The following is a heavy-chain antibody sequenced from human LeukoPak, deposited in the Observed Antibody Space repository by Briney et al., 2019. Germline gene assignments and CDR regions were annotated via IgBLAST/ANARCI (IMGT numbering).Heavy chain of an antibody. CDR3: ASEVWFGELLLGY. J-gene: IGHJ4*02. CDR2: IRYDGSNK. Sequence: PGESLRLSCAASGFTFSSYGMHWVRQAPGKGLEWVAFIRYDGSNKYYADSVKGRFTISRDNSKNTLYLQTNSLRAEDTAVYYCASEVWFGELLLGYWGQGTLVTVSS. CDR1: GFTFSSYG. V-gene: IGHV3-30*02. D-gene: IGHD3-10*01.